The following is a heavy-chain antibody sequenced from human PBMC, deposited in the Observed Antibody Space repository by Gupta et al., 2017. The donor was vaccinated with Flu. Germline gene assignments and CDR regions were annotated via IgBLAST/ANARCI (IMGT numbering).Heavy chain of an antibody. CDR2: IWYDGKNK. Sequence: QVQLVESGGGVVQPGRSLRLSCTTSGFTFSAYGMYWVRQAPGKGLEWVAVIWYDGKNKFYGDSVEGRFTISRDNSKNTLYLQMNSLRAEDTAIYYCARDAGGNSFSPLYYFDSWGQGTLVTVSS. CDR1: GFTFSAYG. V-gene: IGHV3-33*01. J-gene: IGHJ4*02. CDR3: ARDAGGNSFSPLYYFDS. D-gene: IGHD2/OR15-2a*01.